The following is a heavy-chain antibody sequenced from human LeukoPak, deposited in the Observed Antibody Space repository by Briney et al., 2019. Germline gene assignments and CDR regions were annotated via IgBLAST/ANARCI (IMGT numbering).Heavy chain of an antibody. CDR3: ARGHYGMDV. J-gene: IGHJ6*02. CDR2: IKTDGSEK. Sequence: GGSLRLSCAASRFTFSAYWMTWVRQAPGKGLEWVASIKTDGSEKYYVDSMRGRLTISRDNAENSLILQMNSLRAEDTAVYYCARGHYGMDVWGQGTTVTVSS. CDR1: RFTFSAYW. V-gene: IGHV3-7*01.